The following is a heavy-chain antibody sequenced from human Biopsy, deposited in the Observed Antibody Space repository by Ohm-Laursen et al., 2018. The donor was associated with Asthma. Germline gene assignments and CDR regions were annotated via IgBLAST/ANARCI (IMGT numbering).Heavy chain of an antibody. CDR1: GGTFGRYA. CDR3: ARTYFDFLTGQVHDAFAM. D-gene: IGHD3-9*01. J-gene: IGHJ3*02. Sequence: SVKVSCKASGGTFGRYAISWVRQAPGQGLEWMGGIIPIFGTSNYAQKFQGRVTFTADESTSSAYMELSSLRSEDTAVYYCARTYFDFLTGQVHDAFAMWGQGTMVTVSS. CDR2: IIPIFGTS. V-gene: IGHV1-69*13.